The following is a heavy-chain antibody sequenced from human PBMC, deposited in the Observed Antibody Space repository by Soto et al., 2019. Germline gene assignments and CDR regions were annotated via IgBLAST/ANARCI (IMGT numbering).Heavy chain of an antibody. CDR3: ARDRVGYCSSTSCSLDV. CDR1: GGSVSSGSYY. Sequence: ETLSLTCTVSGGSVSSGSYYWSWIRQPPGKGLEWIGYIYYSGSTNYNPSLKSRVTISVDTSKNQFSLKLSSVTAADTAVYYCARDRVGYCSSTSCSLDVWGQGTTVT. V-gene: IGHV4-61*01. J-gene: IGHJ6*02. D-gene: IGHD2-2*01. CDR2: IYYSGST.